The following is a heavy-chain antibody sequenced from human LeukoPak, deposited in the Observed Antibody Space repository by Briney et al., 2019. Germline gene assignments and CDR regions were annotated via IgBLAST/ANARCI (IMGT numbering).Heavy chain of an antibody. Sequence: GGSLRLSCAASGFTFSDYYMNWIRQAPGKGLEWVSYISSSGNTIYYADSVKGRFTISRDNAKNSLYLQMNSLRAEDTAVYYCARAVASFDYWGQGTLVTVSS. CDR3: ARAVASFDY. D-gene: IGHD6-19*01. J-gene: IGHJ4*02. V-gene: IGHV3-11*04. CDR2: ISSSGNTI. CDR1: GFTFSDYY.